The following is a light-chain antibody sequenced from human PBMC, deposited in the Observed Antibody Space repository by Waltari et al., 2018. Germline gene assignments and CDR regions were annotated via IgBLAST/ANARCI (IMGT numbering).Light chain of an antibody. CDR2: QAS. CDR3: QQRSNWPLT. CDR1: QNVDRY. Sequence: ETVLTQSPATLSLSPGETATLSCRASQNVDRYFAWYQQKPGQPPRLLIYQASYRATGVPARFSGSGSGTEFTLTISNLEPEGFAVYYCQQRSNWPLTFGPGTKVDVK. V-gene: IGKV3-11*01. J-gene: IGKJ3*01.